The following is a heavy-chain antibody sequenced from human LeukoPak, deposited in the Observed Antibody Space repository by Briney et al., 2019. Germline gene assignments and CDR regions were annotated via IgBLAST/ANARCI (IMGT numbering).Heavy chain of an antibody. J-gene: IGHJ6*03. CDR1: GGSISSGSYY. V-gene: IGHV4-61*02. CDR2: IYTSGST. CDR3: ASGSYSFYYMDV. D-gene: IGHD1-26*01. Sequence: SETLSLTCTVSGGSISSGSYYWSWIRQPAGKGLEWIGRIYTSGSTNYNPPLKSRVTISLDASKNQFSLRLSSVTAADTAVYYCASGSYSFYYMDVWGKGTTVTVSS.